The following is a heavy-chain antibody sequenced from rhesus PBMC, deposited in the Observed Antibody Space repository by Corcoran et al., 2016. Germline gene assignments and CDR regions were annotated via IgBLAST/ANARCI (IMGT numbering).Heavy chain of an antibody. J-gene: IGHJ4*01. CDR1: GGSVSSSNW. Sequence: QVQLQESGPGLVKPSETLSLTCAVSGGSVSSSNWWSWIRQPPGKGLAWIGYISDSRGSTDYNPSLKGLVSISTDTSKNQFSLKLGSGTATDTDVYYCARVSLNQLWQDYWGQGVLVTVSS. V-gene: IGHV4-65*01. CDR2: ISDSRGST. CDR3: ARVSLNQLWQDY. D-gene: IGHD2-15*01.